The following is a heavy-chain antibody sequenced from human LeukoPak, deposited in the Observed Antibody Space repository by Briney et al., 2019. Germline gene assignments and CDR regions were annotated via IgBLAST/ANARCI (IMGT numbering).Heavy chain of an antibody. J-gene: IGHJ4*02. CDR3: AKGIGMTTVTTNFDY. Sequence: GGSLRLSCAASGFTFSSYSMNWVRQAPGKGLEWVSSISSSSSYIYYADSVKGRFTISRDSSKNTLYLQMNSLRAEDTAVYYCAKGIGMTTVTTNFDYWGQGTLVTVSS. V-gene: IGHV3-21*04. D-gene: IGHD4-11*01. CDR1: GFTFSSYS. CDR2: ISSSSSYI.